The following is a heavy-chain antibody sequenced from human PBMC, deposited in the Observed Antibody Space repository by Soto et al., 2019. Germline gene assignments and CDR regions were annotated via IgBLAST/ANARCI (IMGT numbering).Heavy chain of an antibody. V-gene: IGHV3-15*01. CDR1: GFTFSNSW. D-gene: IGHD6-19*01. CDR3: TPYSKKQWLVHGEYYYYMDV. J-gene: IGHJ6*03. CDR2: IKSKTDGGTT. Sequence: GGSLRLSCAASGFTFSNSWMSWVRQAPGKGLEWVGRIKSKTDGGTTDYAAPVKGRFTISRDDSKNTLNPQMNSLKTEDTAVYYCTPYSKKQWLVHGEYYYYMDVWGKGTTVTVSS.